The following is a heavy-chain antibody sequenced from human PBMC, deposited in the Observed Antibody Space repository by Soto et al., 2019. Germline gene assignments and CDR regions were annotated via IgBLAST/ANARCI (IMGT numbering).Heavy chain of an antibody. CDR1: GGSISSSNW. D-gene: IGHD2-21*01. Sequence: QVQLQESGPGLVKPSGTLSLTCAVSGGSISSSNWWSWVRQPPGKGLEWIGEIYHSGSTNYNPSLKIRVTISVDKSKNQFSLKLSSVTAADTAVYYCARVLGLGRLLDAFDIWGQGTMVTVSS. CDR3: ARVLGLGRLLDAFDI. CDR2: IYHSGST. J-gene: IGHJ3*02. V-gene: IGHV4-4*02.